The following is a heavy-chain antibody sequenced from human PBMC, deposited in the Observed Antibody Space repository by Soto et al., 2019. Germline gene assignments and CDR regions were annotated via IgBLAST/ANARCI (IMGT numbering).Heavy chain of an antibody. J-gene: IGHJ4*02. V-gene: IGHV4-39*01. CDR3: ARHTLEGNYPDYFDY. CDR1: GGSINSGSFY. CDR2: IHYSGST. Sequence: SETLSLTCTVSGGSINSGSFYWGWVRQAPGKGLEWIGSIHYSGSTHYNSSLMSRVSQSVDTSRNQFSLKLSSVTAADTAVYYCARHTLEGNYPDYFDYWGQGTLVTVSS. D-gene: IGHD1-7*01.